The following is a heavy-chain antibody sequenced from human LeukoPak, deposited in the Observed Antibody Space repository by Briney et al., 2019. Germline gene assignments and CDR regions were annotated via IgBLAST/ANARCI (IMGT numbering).Heavy chain of an antibody. Sequence: PGGSLRLSCAASGFTVSSNYMSWVRQAPGKGLEWVSVIYSGGSTYYADSVKGRFTISRDNSKNTLYLQMNCLRAEDTAVYYCARGYDFWSGIPFDYWGQGTLVTVSS. D-gene: IGHD3-3*01. J-gene: IGHJ4*02. CDR3: ARGYDFWSGIPFDY. CDR1: GFTVSSNY. CDR2: IYSGGST. V-gene: IGHV3-66*02.